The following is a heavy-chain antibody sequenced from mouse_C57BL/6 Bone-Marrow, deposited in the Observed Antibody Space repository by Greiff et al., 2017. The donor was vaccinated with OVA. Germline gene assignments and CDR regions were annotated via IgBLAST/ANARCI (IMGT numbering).Heavy chain of an antibody. Sequence: VQLQQPGAELVKPGASVKLSCKASGYTFTSYWMHWVKQRPGQGLEWIGMIHPNSGSTNYNEKFKSKATLTVDKSSSTAYMQLSSLTSEDSAVYYCARGGDGYDGGGFAYWGQGTLVTVSA. CDR3: ARGGDGYDGGGFAY. J-gene: IGHJ3*01. V-gene: IGHV1-64*01. CDR1: GYTFTSYW. D-gene: IGHD2-2*01. CDR2: IHPNSGST.